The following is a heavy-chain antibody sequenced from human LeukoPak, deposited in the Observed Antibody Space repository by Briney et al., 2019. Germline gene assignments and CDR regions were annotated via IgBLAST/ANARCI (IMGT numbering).Heavy chain of an antibody. D-gene: IGHD3-16*02. Sequence: GGSLRLSCAASGFTFDDYGMSWVRQAPGKGLEWVSGINWNGVSTAYADSVKGRFTISRDNAKNSLYLQMNSLRAEDTAVYYCARDHRPDYDYVWGSYPYYMDVWGKGTTVTISS. CDR1: GFTFDDYG. V-gene: IGHV3-20*04. J-gene: IGHJ6*03. CDR3: ARDHRPDYDYVWGSYPYYMDV. CDR2: INWNGVST.